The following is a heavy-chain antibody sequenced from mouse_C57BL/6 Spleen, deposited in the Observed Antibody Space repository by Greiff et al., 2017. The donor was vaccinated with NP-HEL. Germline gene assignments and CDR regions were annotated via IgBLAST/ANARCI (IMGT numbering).Heavy chain of an antibody. V-gene: IGHV5-12*01. CDR1: GFTFSDYY. D-gene: IGHD2-4*01. Sequence: EVKLQESGGGLVQPGGSLKLSCAASGFTFSDYYMYWVRQTPEKRLEWVAYISNGGGSTYYPDTVKGRFTISRDNAKNTLYLQMSRLKSEDTAMYYCARVYDYMDYWGQGTSVTVSS. CDR2: ISNGGGST. J-gene: IGHJ4*01. CDR3: ARVYDYMDY.